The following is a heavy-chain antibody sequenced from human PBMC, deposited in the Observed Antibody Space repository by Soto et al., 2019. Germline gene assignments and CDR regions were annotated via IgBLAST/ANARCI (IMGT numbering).Heavy chain of an antibody. CDR3: ARGHIVLMVYAKRGGMDV. Sequence: ASVKVSCKASGYTFTSYGISWVRQAPGQGLEWMGWISAYNGNTNYAQKLQGRVTVTTDTSTSTAYMELRSLRSDDTAVYYCARGHIVLMVYAKRGGMDVWGQGTTVTVYS. D-gene: IGHD2-8*01. J-gene: IGHJ6*02. CDR1: GYTFTSYG. CDR2: ISAYNGNT. V-gene: IGHV1-18*04.